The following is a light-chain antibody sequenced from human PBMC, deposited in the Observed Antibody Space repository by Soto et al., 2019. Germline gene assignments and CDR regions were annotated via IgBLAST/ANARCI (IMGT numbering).Light chain of an antibody. CDR1: QSLTNN. CDR3: QQYNHWPYMYT. V-gene: IGKV3-15*01. Sequence: EIVLTQSPATLSVSPGQSATLSCRTSQSLTNNLAWYQQRPVQAPRLLIYGASTSATGIPARFSGSESGAEFNQTLSNQQSEDFAVYYCQQYNHWPYMYTFGKGTKLEIK. CDR2: GAS. J-gene: IGKJ2*01.